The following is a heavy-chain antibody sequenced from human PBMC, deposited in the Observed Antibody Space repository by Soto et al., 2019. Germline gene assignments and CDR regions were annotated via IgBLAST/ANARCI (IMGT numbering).Heavy chain of an antibody. Sequence: GGSLRLSCAASGFTFSSYSMNWVRQAPGKGLEWVSSISSSSYIYYADSVKGRFTISRDNAKNSLYLQMNSLRAEDTAVYYCARVVAVVTPPFDYWGQGTLVTVSS. CDR1: GFTFSSYS. D-gene: IGHD2-21*02. CDR2: ISSSSYI. V-gene: IGHV3-21*01. CDR3: ARVVAVVTPPFDY. J-gene: IGHJ4*02.